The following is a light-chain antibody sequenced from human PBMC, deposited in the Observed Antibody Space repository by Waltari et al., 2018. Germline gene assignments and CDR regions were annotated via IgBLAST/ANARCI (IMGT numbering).Light chain of an antibody. CDR2: EVS. CDR3: ISYSSSTTLGV. CDR1: RSDVGGYNY. Sequence: QSALTQPASVSGSPGQSTTISCTGSRSDVGGYNYCPWYQQHPGKAPKPMIYEVSNRPSGVSNRFSGSKSGNTASLTISWLLAEDEADYYCISYSSSTTLGVFGGGTKLTVL. V-gene: IGLV2-14*03. J-gene: IGLJ2*01.